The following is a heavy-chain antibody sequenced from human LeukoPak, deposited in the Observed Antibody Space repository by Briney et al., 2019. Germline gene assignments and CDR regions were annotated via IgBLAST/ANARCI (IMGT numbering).Heavy chain of an antibody. V-gene: IGHV4-39*01. CDR3: ARRRYDYVWGSYRYDY. D-gene: IGHD3-16*02. CDR1: GGSISSSSYY. CDR2: IYYSGST. Sequence: SETLSLACTVSGGSISSSSYYEGWIRQPPGKGLEWIGSIYYSGSTYYNPSLKSRVTISVDTSKNQFSLKLSSVTAADTAVYYCARRRYDYVWGSYRYDYWGQGTLVTVSS. J-gene: IGHJ4*02.